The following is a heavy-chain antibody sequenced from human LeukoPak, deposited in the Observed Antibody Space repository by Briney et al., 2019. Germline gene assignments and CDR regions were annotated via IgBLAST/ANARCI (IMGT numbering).Heavy chain of an antibody. CDR1: GFTFSSYA. V-gene: IGHV3-23*01. CDR2: ISGSGGST. Sequence: GSLRLSCAASGFTFSSYAMSWVRQAPGKGLEWVSAISGSGGSTYYADSVKGRFTISRDNAKKSLYLEMNNLRAEDTAVYYCATDGAGFDTWGQGVLATVSS. J-gene: IGHJ5*02. CDR3: ATDGAGFDT.